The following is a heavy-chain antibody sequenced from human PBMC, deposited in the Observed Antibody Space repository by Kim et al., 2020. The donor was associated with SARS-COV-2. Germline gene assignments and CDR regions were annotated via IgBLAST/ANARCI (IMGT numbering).Heavy chain of an antibody. J-gene: IGHJ4*02. Sequence: GGSLRLSCAASGFTVSSNYMSWVRQAPGKGLEWVSVIYSGGSTYYADSVKGRFTISRDNSKNTLYLQMNSLRAEDTAVYYCATGYDSSGYWAPYYFDYWGQGTLVTVSS. CDR2: IYSGGST. V-gene: IGHV3-53*01. CDR3: ATGYDSSGYWAPYYFDY. D-gene: IGHD3-22*01. CDR1: GFTVSSNY.